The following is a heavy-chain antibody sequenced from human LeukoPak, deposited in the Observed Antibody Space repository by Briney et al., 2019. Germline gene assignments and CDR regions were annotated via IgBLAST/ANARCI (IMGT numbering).Heavy chain of an antibody. CDR3: AKSPYIDN. V-gene: IGHV1-2*02. D-gene: IGHD3-16*01. J-gene: IGHJ4*02. CDR1: GYTFTGQY. CDR2: IDGNSGGT. Sequence: ASVKVSCKASGYTFTGQYMHWVRQAPGQGLEWMGWIDGNSGGTNYAQKFQGRVSMTRDTSISAAYMELSRLRSDDTAIYYCAKSPYIDNWGQGTLVTVSS.